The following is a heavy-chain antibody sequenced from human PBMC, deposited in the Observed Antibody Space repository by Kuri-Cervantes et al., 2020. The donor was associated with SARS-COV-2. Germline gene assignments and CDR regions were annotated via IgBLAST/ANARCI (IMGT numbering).Heavy chain of an antibody. CDR3: ARGGIAAG. J-gene: IGHJ4*02. D-gene: IGHD6-13*01. V-gene: IGHV1-2*02. Sequence: ASVKVSCKSSGDNFIAYYVHWVRQAPGQGLEWMGWINPNSGGTNYAQKFQGRVTMTRDTSISTAYMELSRLRSDDTAVYYCARGGIAAGWGQGTLVTVSS. CDR1: GDNFIAYY. CDR2: INPNSGGT.